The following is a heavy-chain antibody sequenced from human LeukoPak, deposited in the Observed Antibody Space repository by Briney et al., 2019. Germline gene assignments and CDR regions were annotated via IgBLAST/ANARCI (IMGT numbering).Heavy chain of an antibody. J-gene: IGHJ3*02. D-gene: IGHD3-22*01. Sequence: ASVKVSCKASGYTFTSYGISWVRQAPGQGLEWMGWISAYNGNTNYAQKLQGRVTMTTDTSTSTAYMELRSLRSDDTAVYYCVRDIATDYYDSSGYYVGDAFDIWGQGTMVTVSS. CDR3: VRDIATDYYDSSGYYVGDAFDI. CDR1: GYTFTSYG. V-gene: IGHV1-18*01. CDR2: ISAYNGNT.